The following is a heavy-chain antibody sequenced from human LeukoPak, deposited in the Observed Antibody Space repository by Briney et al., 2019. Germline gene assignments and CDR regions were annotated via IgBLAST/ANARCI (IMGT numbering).Heavy chain of an antibody. V-gene: IGHV3-30*04. D-gene: IGHD6-19*01. Sequence: GGSLRLSCAASGFHFISYAIHWVRQAPGKGLEWVALISYDGSNKYYADSVKGRFTVSRDNSKNTLYLQMNSLRAEDTAIYYCARARSGWYLGQFDYWGQGTLVTVSS. CDR3: ARARSGWYLGQFDY. CDR1: GFHFISYA. J-gene: IGHJ4*02. CDR2: ISYDGSNK.